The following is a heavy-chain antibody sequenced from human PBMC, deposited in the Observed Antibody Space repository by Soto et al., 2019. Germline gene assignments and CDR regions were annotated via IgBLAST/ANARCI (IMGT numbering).Heavy chain of an antibody. CDR3: AKTYGDYSLNVYYSYYGMDV. CDR2: IYWNDDK. J-gene: IGHJ6*02. D-gene: IGHD4-17*01. Sequence: QITLKESGPTLVKPTQTLTLTCTFSGFSLSTSGVGVGWVRQPPEKALEWLALIYWNDDKRYSPSLQSRLTITQDTSKIHVVLTMTNMHPVDTATYYCAKTYGDYSLNVYYSYYGMDVLGQGTKVTVSS. CDR1: GFSLSTSGVG. V-gene: IGHV2-5*01.